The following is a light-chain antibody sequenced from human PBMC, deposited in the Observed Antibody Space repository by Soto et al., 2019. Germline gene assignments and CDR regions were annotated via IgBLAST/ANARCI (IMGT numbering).Light chain of an antibody. CDR2: GAS. V-gene: IGKV3-20*01. CDR1: QSVSSSY. Sequence: EIVMTQAPVTLSVSPGERCTLSCRASQSVSSSYLAWYQQKHGQAPRXXIYGASSRATGFPDRFSGSGSGTDLTITISRLQPEDFEVYYCQQYGSSPWTFGQGTKVDIK. J-gene: IGKJ1*01. CDR3: QQYGSSPWT.